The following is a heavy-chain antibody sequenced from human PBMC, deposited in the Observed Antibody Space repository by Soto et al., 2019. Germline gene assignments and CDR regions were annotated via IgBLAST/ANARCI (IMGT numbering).Heavy chain of an antibody. CDR3: ARDAAYAGYEEGNPFDI. V-gene: IGHV4-4*07. Sequence: SETLSLTCTVSGGSISHHYWSWIRQPAGTRLEWIGRMYVTGTTNYNPSLKNRVSMSIDTSKNQFSLKLSSVTAADTAVYYCARDAAYAGYEEGNPFDIWGQGXMVTVSS. CDR2: MYVTGTT. D-gene: IGHD3-9*01. J-gene: IGHJ3*02. CDR1: GGSISHHY.